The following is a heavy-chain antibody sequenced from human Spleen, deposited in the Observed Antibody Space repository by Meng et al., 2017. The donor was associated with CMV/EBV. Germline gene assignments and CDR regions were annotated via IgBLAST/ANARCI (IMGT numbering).Heavy chain of an antibody. CDR3: EKDPPRHYDFWSGYPNFDY. D-gene: IGHD3-3*01. V-gene: IGHV3-7*01. Sequence: GGSLRLSCTASGFNFGTDWMSWVRQAPGKGLEWLGNIKPDGAEKYYVDSVRGRFTISRDNAKNSMYVQMNSLRAEDTAVYYCEKDPPRHYDFWSGYPNFDYWGPGTLVTVSS. J-gene: IGHJ4*02. CDR2: IKPDGAEK. CDR1: GFNFGTDW.